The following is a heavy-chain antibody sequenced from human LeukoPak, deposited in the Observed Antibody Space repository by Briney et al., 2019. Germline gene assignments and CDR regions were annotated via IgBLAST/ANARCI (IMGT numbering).Heavy chain of an antibody. CDR1: GFTFSSYG. CDR2: IRYDGSNK. J-gene: IGHJ4*02. V-gene: IGHV3-30*02. CDR3: ATRYYYDSSGDFDY. Sequence: QTGGSLRLSCAASGFTFSSYGMHWVRQAPGKGLEWVAFIRYDGSNKYYADSVKGRFTISRDNSKNTLYLQMNSLRAEDTAVYYCATRYYYDSSGDFDYWGQGTLVTVSS. D-gene: IGHD3-22*01.